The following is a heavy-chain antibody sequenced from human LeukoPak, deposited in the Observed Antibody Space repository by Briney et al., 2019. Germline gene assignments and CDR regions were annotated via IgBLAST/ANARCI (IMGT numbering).Heavy chain of an antibody. CDR2: IIPIFGTA. CDR3: ATSNPTRGNWFDP. D-gene: IGHD2-15*01. V-gene: IGHV1-69*05. J-gene: IGHJ5*02. CDR1: GGTFSSYA. Sequence: EASVKVSCKASGGTFSSYAISWVRQAPGQGLEWMGRIIPIFGTANYAQKFQGRVTITTDESTSTAYMELSSLRSEDTAVYYCATSNPTRGNWFDPWGQGTLVTVSS.